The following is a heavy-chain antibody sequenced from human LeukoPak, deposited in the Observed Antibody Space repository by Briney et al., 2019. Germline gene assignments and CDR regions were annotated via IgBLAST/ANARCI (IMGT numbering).Heavy chain of an antibody. Sequence: PGGSLRLSCAASGFTFSSYAMSWVRQAPGKGLEWVSAISGSGGSTYYADSVKGRFTISRDNSKNPLYLQMNSLRAEDTAVYYCANSQMYYYNSSGYLDYWGQGTLVTVSS. CDR3: ANSQMYYYNSSGYLDY. J-gene: IGHJ4*02. D-gene: IGHD3-22*01. V-gene: IGHV3-23*01. CDR2: ISGSGGST. CDR1: GFTFSSYA.